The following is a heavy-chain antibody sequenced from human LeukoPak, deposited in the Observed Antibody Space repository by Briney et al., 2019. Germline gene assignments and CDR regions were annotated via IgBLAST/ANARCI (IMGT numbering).Heavy chain of an antibody. Sequence: ASVKVSCKASGGTFSSYAISWVRQAPGQGLEWVGGIIPIFGTANYAQKFQGRVTITTDESTSTAYMELSSLRSEDTAVYCCARIPYYYDSSGYPVYYFDYWGQGTLVTVSS. D-gene: IGHD3-22*01. CDR3: ARIPYYYDSSGYPVYYFDY. J-gene: IGHJ4*02. CDR2: IIPIFGTA. V-gene: IGHV1-69*05. CDR1: GGTFSSYA.